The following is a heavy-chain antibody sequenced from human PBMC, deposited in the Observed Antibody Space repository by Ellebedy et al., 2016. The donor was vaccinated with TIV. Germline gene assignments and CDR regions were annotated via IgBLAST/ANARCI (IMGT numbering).Heavy chain of an antibody. V-gene: IGHV1-69*13. CDR2: IIPVFRTT. CDR3: GRGPYSGYDAGRLGPDS. J-gene: IGHJ4*02. CDR1: EGTFRSYA. Sequence: SVKVSXXAAEGTFRSYAINWVRQAPGQGLEWMGGIIPVFRTTNYAQKFQGRVTITVDDSTSTAYMELSSLRSDDTAVYYCGRGPYSGYDAGRLGPDSWGQGTLVTVSS. D-gene: IGHD5-12*01.